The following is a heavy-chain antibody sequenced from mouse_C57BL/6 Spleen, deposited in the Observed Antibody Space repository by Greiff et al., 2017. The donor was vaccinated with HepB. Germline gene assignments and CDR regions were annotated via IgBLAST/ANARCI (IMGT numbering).Heavy chain of an antibody. Sequence: EVQLVESGPELVKPGASVKIPCKASGYTFTDYNMDWVKQSHGKSLEWIGDINPNNGGTIYNQKFKGKATLTVDKSSSTAYMELRSLTSEDTAVYYCARRGLGRLYWYFDVWGTGTTVTVSS. D-gene: IGHD4-1*01. CDR1: GYTFTDYN. J-gene: IGHJ1*03. CDR3: ARRGLGRLYWYFDV. CDR2: INPNNGGT. V-gene: IGHV1-18*01.